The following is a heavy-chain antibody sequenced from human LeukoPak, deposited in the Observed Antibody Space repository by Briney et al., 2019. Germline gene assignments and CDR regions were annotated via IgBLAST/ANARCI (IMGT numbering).Heavy chain of an antibody. CDR3: AKDSGGNIVVVPAAPGY. CDR2: IRYDGGNK. V-gene: IGHV3-30*02. D-gene: IGHD2-2*01. J-gene: IGHJ4*02. Sequence: GGSLRLSCAASGFTFSSYGMHWVRQAPGKGLEWVAFIRYDGGNKYYADSVKGRFTISRDNSKNTLYLQMNSLRAEDTAVYYCAKDSGGNIVVVPAAPGYWGQGTLVTVSS. CDR1: GFTFSSYG.